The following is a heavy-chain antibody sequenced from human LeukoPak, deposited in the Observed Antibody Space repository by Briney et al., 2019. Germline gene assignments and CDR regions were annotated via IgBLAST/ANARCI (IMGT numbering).Heavy chain of an antibody. D-gene: IGHD3-10*01. CDR1: GFTFNACG. CDR2: ISYDGSNK. Sequence: GGSLRLSCTASGFTFNACGMHWVRQAPGKGLEWVAVISYDGSNKYYADSVKGRFTISRDNSKNTLYLQMNSLRAEDTAVYYCAKDLGSGSSSWGQGTLVTVSS. J-gene: IGHJ5*02. CDR3: AKDLGSGSSS. V-gene: IGHV3-30*18.